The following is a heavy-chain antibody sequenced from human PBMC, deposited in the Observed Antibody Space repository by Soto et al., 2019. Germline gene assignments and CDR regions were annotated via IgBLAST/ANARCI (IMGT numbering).Heavy chain of an antibody. Sequence: QLQLQESGPGRVKHSETLYLTCTVSSGSISSRIYSWDWIRQPPGKGLEWIGSIFYSGSTYYNPSLKSRVTISVDTSKNQFSLTLTSVTAADTAVYYCARQCRGVTCHWFVPWGQGTLVTVSS. J-gene: IGHJ5*02. CDR2: IFYSGST. V-gene: IGHV4-39*01. D-gene: IGHD2-15*01. CDR3: ARQCRGVTCHWFVP. CDR1: SGSISSRIYS.